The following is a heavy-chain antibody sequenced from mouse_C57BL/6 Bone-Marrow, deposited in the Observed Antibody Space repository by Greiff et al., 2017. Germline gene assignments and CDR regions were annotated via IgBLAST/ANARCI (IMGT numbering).Heavy chain of an antibody. CDR1: GYTFTSYW. V-gene: IGHV1-69*01. J-gene: IGHJ3*01. CDR3: AREEYYGSSSVAY. D-gene: IGHD1-1*01. CDR2: IDPSDSYT. Sequence: QVQLQQPGAELVMPGASVKLSCKASGYTFTSYWMHWVKQRPGEGLEWIGEIDPSDSYTNYNQKFKDKATLTVDKSSSTAYMQLSSLTSEASAVYYCAREEYYGSSSVAYWGQGTLVTVSA.